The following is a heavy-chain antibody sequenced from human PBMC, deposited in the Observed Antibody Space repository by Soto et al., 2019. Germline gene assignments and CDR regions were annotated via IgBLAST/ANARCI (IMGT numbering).Heavy chain of an antibody. Sequence: SVKVSCKASGGTFSSYAISWVRQAPGQGLEWMGGIIPIFGTANYAQKFQGRVTITADKSTSTAYMELSSLRSEDTAVYYCARGNGDYAQYYFDYWGQGTLVTVSS. J-gene: IGHJ4*02. D-gene: IGHD4-17*01. CDR3: ARGNGDYAQYYFDY. V-gene: IGHV1-69*06. CDR1: GGTFSSYA. CDR2: IIPIFGTA.